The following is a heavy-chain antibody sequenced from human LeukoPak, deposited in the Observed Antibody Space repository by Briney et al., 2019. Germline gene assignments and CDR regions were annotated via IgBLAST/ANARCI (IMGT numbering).Heavy chain of an antibody. J-gene: IGHJ4*02. CDR3: ARDLQVGSGDY. V-gene: IGHV1-69*13. CDR1: GGTFIIYA. CDR2: IIPIFGTT. D-gene: IGHD1-26*01. Sequence: SVTVSCKASGGTFIIYAISWVRQAPGQGLEWMGGIIPIFGTTNYAQKFQGRVTITADESTSTAYMELSSRRSEDTAVYYCARDLQVGSGDYWGQGTLVTVSS.